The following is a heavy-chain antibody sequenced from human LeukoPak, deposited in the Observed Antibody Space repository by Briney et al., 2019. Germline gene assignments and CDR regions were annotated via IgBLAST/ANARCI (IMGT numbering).Heavy chain of an antibody. CDR2: MSIDGNTK. CDR1: GFIFTNYP. D-gene: IGHD5-12*01. V-gene: IGHV3-30*07. Sequence: GGSLRLSCAASGFIFTNYPIHWVRQTPDKGLECVAIMSIDGNTKYYADSVRGRFIVSRDNSRNTVYLQMNSLRAEDTAVYYCARLWGGATIFDLWGHGTLVTVSS. J-gene: IGHJ4*01. CDR3: ARLWGGATIFDL.